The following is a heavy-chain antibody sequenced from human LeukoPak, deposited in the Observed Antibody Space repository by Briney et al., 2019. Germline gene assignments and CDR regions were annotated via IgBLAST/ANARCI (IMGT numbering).Heavy chain of an antibody. CDR1: GFTFSNAW. V-gene: IGHV3-15*01. CDR3: TTRPNPRDGPSDF. Sequence: GGSLRLSCAVSGFTFSNAWMSWVRQAPGRGLEWVGRIKSKVDGGTTDYAAPVKGRFTISRADSENTLYLQMDSLRIEDTAVYFCTTRPNPRDGPSDFWGQGTLVTVSS. CDR2: IKSKVDGGTT. J-gene: IGHJ4*02.